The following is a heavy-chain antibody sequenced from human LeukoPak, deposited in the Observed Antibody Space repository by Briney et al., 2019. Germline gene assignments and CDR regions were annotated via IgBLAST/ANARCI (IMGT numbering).Heavy chain of an antibody. Sequence: ASVKGSCKASGGTFSSYAISWVRQAPGQGLEWMGGIIPSFGTANYAQKFQGRVTITADESTSTAYMELSSLRSDDTAVYYCARDLFPLGIAASRWGQGTLVTVSS. CDR3: ARDLFPLGIAASR. J-gene: IGHJ4*02. CDR2: IIPSFGTA. V-gene: IGHV1-69*01. CDR1: GGTFSSYA. D-gene: IGHD6-13*01.